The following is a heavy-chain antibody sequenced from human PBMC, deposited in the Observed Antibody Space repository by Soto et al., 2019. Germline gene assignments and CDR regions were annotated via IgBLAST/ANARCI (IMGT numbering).Heavy chain of an antibody. CDR1: GGTFSNYP. V-gene: IGHV1-69*12. Sequence: QVQLVQSGAEVKKPGSSVKVSCKASGGTFSNYPISWVRQAPGQGLEWMGGIIPIFGTVNYAQKFQGRVTITADESTCTAYMEMSSMRSEDTAVYYCSRGNHGWLQLRYFDLWGRGTLVTVSS. J-gene: IGHJ2*01. CDR3: SRGNHGWLQLRYFDL. D-gene: IGHD5-12*01. CDR2: IIPIFGTV.